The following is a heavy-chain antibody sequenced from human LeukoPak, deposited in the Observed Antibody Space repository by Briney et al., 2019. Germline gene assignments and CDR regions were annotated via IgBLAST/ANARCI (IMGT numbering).Heavy chain of an antibody. CDR3: AREGTYCSRTTCYDPFLDY. J-gene: IGHJ4*02. CDR2: IYTSWST. Sequence: SETLSLTCSVSGDSIRSYYWSWIRQPAGEGLEWIGRIYTSWSTNYRPTLKTRVTMSVDTSKNQSSLRLSSVTAADTAVYYCAREGTYCSRTTCYDPFLDYWGQGTLVTVSS. D-gene: IGHD2-2*01. V-gene: IGHV4-4*07. CDR1: GDSIRSYY.